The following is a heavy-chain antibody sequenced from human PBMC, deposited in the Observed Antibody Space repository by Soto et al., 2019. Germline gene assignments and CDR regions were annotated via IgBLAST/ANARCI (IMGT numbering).Heavy chain of an antibody. J-gene: IGHJ5*02. V-gene: IGHV4-30-4*01. D-gene: IGHD6-6*01. Sequence: QVQLQESGPGLVKPSQTLSLTWTVSDGSISSGDYYWSWIRQPPGKGLEWIGYIYYSGSTYYNPSLKSRVTISVDPSKNQFSLKLSSVTAADTAVYYCARERPDGARLDPWGQGNLVTVSS. CDR2: IYYSGST. CDR3: ARERPDGARLDP. CDR1: DGSISSGDYY.